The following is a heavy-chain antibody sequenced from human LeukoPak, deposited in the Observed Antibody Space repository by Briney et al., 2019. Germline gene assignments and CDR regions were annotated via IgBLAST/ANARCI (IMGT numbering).Heavy chain of an antibody. D-gene: IGHD5/OR15-5a*01. CDR2: IYSGGST. J-gene: IGHJ3*02. Sequence: PGGSLRLSCAASGFTVSSNYMSWVRQAPGKGLEWVSVIYSGGSTYYADSVKGRFTISRDNAKNSLYLQMNSLRAEDTAVYYCARESVGGDAFDIWGQGTMVTVSS. CDR1: GFTVSSNY. V-gene: IGHV3-53*01. CDR3: ARESVGGDAFDI.